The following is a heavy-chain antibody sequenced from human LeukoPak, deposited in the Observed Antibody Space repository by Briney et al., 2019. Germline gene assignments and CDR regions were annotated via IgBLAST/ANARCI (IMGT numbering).Heavy chain of an antibody. D-gene: IGHD3-10*01. CDR2: INHSGNT. Sequence: SSETLSLTCAVYGGSFSGYYWSWIRQPPGKGLEWIGEINHSGNTNYNPSLKSRVTISVDTSKNQFSLKLSSVTAADTAVYYCARGLVVRGVMPRAHFDYWGQGTLVTVSS. CDR3: ARGLVVRGVMPRAHFDY. V-gene: IGHV4-34*01. J-gene: IGHJ4*02. CDR1: GGSFSGYY.